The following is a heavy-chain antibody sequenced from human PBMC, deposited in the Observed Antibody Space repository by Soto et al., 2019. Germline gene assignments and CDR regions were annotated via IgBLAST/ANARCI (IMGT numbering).Heavy chain of an antibody. CDR2: MNPNSGNT. D-gene: IGHD2-2*02. J-gene: IGHJ6*03. CDR3: ARDFLAAKPLYNYYYMDV. V-gene: IGHV1-8*01. Sequence: GASVKVSCKASGYTFTSYDINWVRQATGQGLEWMGWMNPNSGNTGYAQKFQGRVTMTRNTSISTAYMELSSLRSEDTAVYYCARDFLAAKPLYNYYYMDVWGKGTTVTVSS. CDR1: GYTFTSYD.